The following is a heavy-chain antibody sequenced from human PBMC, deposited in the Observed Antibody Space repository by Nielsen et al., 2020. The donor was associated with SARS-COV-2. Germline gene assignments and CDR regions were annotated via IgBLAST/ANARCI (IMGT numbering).Heavy chain of an antibody. J-gene: IGHJ4*02. CDR2: ISYDGSNK. Sequence: GGSLRLSCAASGFTFSTYGMHWVRQAPGKGLEWVAAISYDGSNKYYVDSVKGRFTISRDNSKNTLYLQMSSLREEDTAVYYCAKDWTATVVVPSGGVDYWGQGTLFTVSS. V-gene: IGHV3-30*18. CDR3: AKDWTATVVVPSGGVDY. D-gene: IGHD2-15*01. CDR1: GFTFSTYG.